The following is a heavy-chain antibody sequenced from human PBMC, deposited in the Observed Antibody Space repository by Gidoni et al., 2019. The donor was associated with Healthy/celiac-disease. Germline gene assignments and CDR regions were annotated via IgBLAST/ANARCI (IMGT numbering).Heavy chain of an antibody. CDR1: GFTFSSYG. V-gene: IGHV3-33*01. CDR2: IWYDGSNK. J-gene: IGHJ6*02. CDR3: ARDTGMSSGWYGMDV. D-gene: IGHD6-19*01. Sequence: QVQLVESGGGVVQPGRSLRLSCAASGFTFSSYGMHWVRQAPGKGLEWVAVIWYDGSNKYYADSVKGRFTISRDNSKNTLYLQMNSLRAEDTAVYYCARDTGMSSGWYGMDVWGQGTTVTVSS.